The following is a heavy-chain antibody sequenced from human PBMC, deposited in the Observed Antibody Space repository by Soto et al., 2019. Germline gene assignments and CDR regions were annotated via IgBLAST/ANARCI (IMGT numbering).Heavy chain of an antibody. D-gene: IGHD3-10*01. J-gene: IGHJ3*02. V-gene: IGHV1-69*01. Sequence: QVQLVQSGAEVKKPGSSVKVSCKASGGTFSSYAISWVRQAPGQGLEWMGGIIPIFGTANYAQKFQGRVTITADESTSTAYMELSSMRSEDTAVYDCARVTKRRVDKLWFWEGAFDIWGQGTMVTVSS. CDR3: ARVTKRRVDKLWFWEGAFDI. CDR2: IIPIFGTA. CDR1: GGTFSSYA.